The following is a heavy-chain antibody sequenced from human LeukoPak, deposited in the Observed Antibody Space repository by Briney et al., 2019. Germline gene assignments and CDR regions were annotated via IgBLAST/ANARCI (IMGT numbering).Heavy chain of an antibody. Sequence: ASVKVSCKASGYTFTDYYMHWVRQAPGQGLEWMGWINPNTGGTNYAQKFQGRVTMTRDTSISTPYMELSWLRSDDTAVYYCARGARGGGYEAFDYWGQGTLVTVSS. CDR2: INPNTGGT. V-gene: IGHV1-2*02. D-gene: IGHD5-12*01. CDR3: ARGARGGGYEAFDY. CDR1: GYTFTDYY. J-gene: IGHJ4*02.